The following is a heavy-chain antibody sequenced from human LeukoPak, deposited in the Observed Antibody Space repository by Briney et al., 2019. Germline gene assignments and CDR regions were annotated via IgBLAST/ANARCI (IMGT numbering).Heavy chain of an antibody. CDR3: ARLRSGDYSSFDY. J-gene: IGHJ4*02. CDR2: IYYSGST. Sequence: SETLSLTCTVSGGSISSYYWSWIRQPPGKGLEWIGYIYYSGSTNYNPSLKSRVTISVDTSKNQFSLKLSSVTAADTAVYHCARLRSGDYSSFDYWGQGTLVTVSS. CDR1: GGSISSYY. D-gene: IGHD4-17*01. V-gene: IGHV4-59*01.